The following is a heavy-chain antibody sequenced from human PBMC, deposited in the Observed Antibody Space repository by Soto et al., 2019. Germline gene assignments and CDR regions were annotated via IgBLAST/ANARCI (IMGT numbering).Heavy chain of an antibody. Sequence: SETLSLTCTVSGDSITSSGHYWGWIRQSPGKGLESIANIYYDGSTYYNPSLKSRVAISLDTSKNQFSLSLNSVTAADTAVYYCARQEYTSIWYPFDFWGQGALVTVSS. CDR3: ARQEYTSIWYPFDF. CDR2: IYYDGST. CDR1: GDSITSSGHY. J-gene: IGHJ4*02. D-gene: IGHD6-13*01. V-gene: IGHV4-39*01.